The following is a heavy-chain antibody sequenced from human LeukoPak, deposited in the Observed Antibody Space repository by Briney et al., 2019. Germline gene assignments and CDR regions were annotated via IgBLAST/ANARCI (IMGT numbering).Heavy chain of an antibody. CDR2: ISSSGCTI. Sequence: GGSLKLFCAASGFTFSDYYTSWIRKAPGKGLEWVSYISSSGCTIYYADSVKGRFTISRDNDKNSLYLQMKSLSAEDTAVYYCARGGDQVDYWGQGTLVTVSS. V-gene: IGHV3-11*01. CDR1: GFTFSDYY. CDR3: ARGGDQVDY. J-gene: IGHJ4*02. D-gene: IGHD3-16*01.